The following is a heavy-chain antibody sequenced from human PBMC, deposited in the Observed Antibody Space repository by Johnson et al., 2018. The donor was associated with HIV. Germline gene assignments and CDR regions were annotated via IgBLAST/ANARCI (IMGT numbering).Heavy chain of an antibody. CDR3: AKLGHCVGDCNFEVHEDSFAV. Sequence: QVLLVESGGGVVQPGRSLRLSCAASGFTFSDYYMSWIRQAPGKGLEWVSYISSSGSTIYYADSVKGRFTISRDNAKNSLYLQMNSLRVEDTAVYYCAKLGHCVGDCNFEVHEDSFAVWRQGTMVTVSS. D-gene: IGHD2-21*02. CDR1: GFTFSDYY. CDR2: ISSSGSTI. V-gene: IGHV3-11*04. J-gene: IGHJ3*01.